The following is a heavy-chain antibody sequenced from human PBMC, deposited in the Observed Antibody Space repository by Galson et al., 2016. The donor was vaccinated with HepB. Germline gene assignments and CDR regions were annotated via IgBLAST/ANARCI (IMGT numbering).Heavy chain of an antibody. J-gene: IGHJ4*02. CDR1: GGSISNSPHY. Sequence: ATLSLTCTVSGGSISNSPHYWGWIRQPPGKGLEWIGSIYYSGITYYNPSLKNRVSISVDTSKNQFSLKLDSVTAADTAVYYCAVIRRRFCSGGSCRPIDSWGQGTLVIVSS. D-gene: IGHD2-15*01. CDR3: AVIRRRFCSGGSCRPIDS. CDR2: IYYSGIT. V-gene: IGHV4-39*01.